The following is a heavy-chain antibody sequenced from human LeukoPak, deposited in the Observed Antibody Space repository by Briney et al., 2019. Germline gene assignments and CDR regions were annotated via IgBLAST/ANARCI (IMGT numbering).Heavy chain of an antibody. J-gene: IGHJ4*02. D-gene: IGHD6-6*01. V-gene: IGHV3-48*01. CDR1: RFTFRNYG. CDR3: ARGGAARPDY. CDR2: ISSSSSSI. Sequence: GGSLRLSCAASRFTFRNYGMDWVRQAPGKGLEWVSYISSSSSSINYADSVKGRFTISRDNAKNSVFLQMNSLRAEDTAVYYCARGGAARPDYGGQGTLVTVSS.